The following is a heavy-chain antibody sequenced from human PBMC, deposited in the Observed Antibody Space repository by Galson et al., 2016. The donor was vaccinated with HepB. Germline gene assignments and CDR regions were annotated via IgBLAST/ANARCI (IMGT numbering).Heavy chain of an antibody. V-gene: IGHV3-23*01. CDR2: ITSTGGST. CDR1: GFTFTMYT. CDR3: VNPVPSDSNILNGYLFH. Sequence: SLRLSCAASGFTFTMYTMNWVRQAPGKGLEWVSAITSTGGSTFYADSVKGRFSISRDNSKNTLYRQMNSLRAEDTAIYHCVNPVPSDSNILNGYLFHWGQGTLVTVSS. J-gene: IGHJ4*02. D-gene: IGHD3-9*01.